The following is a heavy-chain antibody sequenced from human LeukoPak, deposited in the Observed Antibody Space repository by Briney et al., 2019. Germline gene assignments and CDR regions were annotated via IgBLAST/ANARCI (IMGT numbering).Heavy chain of an antibody. CDR3: ANWAGTPAGYFSGPLDF. CDR1: GYTLTDHD. V-gene: IGHV1-3*01. CDR2: INPGNGKT. D-gene: IGHD6-19*01. Sequence: ASVKVSFKASGYTLTDHDIHWVRQAPGQRLEWMGWINPGNGKTKYSQNLQGRVTITRDTSATTAYMELSSLTYEDTAVYYCANWAGTPAGYFSGPLDFWGQGTLVTVSS. J-gene: IGHJ4*02.